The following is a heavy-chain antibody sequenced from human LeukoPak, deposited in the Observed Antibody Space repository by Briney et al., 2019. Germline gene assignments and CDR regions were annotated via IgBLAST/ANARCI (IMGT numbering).Heavy chain of an antibody. V-gene: IGHV6-1*01. CDR3: ARVNVGSAIFEPNWFDP. J-gene: IGHJ5*02. D-gene: IGHD3-3*01. CDR2: IYYRSKSKWYT. CDR1: GDSVSSNSAA. Sequence: SQTLSLTCAISGDSVSSNSAAWNWIRQSPSRGLEWLGRIYYRSKSKWYTDYAVSVESRITINPDTSKNQFSLQLHSVTPEDTAVYYCARVNVGSAIFEPNWFDPWGQGTLVTVSS.